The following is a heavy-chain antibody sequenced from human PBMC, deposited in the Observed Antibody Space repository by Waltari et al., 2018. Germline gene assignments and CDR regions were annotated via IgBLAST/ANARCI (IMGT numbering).Heavy chain of an antibody. CDR3: ARVRIAAAGSDWFDP. D-gene: IGHD6-13*01. J-gene: IGHJ5*02. V-gene: IGHV4-59*01. CDR1: GGSISSYY. Sequence: QVQLQESGPGLVKPSETLSLTCTVSGGSISSYYWSWIRQPPGKGLEWIGYIYYSGSTNYNPSLKSRVTISVDTSKNQFSLKLSSVTAADTAVYYCARVRIAAAGSDWFDPWGQGTLVTVSS. CDR2: IYYSGST.